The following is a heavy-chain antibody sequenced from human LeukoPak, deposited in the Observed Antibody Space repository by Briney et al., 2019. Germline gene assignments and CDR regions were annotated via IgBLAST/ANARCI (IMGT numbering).Heavy chain of an antibody. CDR2: INHSGST. CDR3: ARGERDGYNGFDY. D-gene: IGHD5-24*01. Sequence: SETLSLTCAVYGGSFSGYYWSWIRQPPGKGLEWIGEINHSGSTNYNPSLKSRVTISVDTSKNQFSLKLSSVTAADTAVYYCARGERDGYNGFDYWGQGTLVTVSS. J-gene: IGHJ4*02. CDR1: GGSFSGYY. V-gene: IGHV4-34*01.